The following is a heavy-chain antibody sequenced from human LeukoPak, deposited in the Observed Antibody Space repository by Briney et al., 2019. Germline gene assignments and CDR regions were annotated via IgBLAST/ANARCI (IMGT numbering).Heavy chain of an antibody. J-gene: IGHJ4*02. V-gene: IGHV3-74*01. D-gene: IGHD1-26*01. CDR3: ARGGATNVDY. CDR2: INIDGSTT. CDR1: GFTFSTYW. Sequence: GGSLRLSCAASGFTFSTYWMHRVRQAPGKGLVWVSRINIDGSTTGYADSVKGRFTISRDNAKNTLYLQMNSLRAEDTAVYYCARGGATNVDYWGQGTLVTVSS.